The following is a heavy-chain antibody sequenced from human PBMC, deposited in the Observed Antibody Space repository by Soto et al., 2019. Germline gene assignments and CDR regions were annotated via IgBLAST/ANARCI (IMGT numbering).Heavy chain of an antibody. V-gene: IGHV1-69*06. CDR2: IIPIFGTA. CDR3: ARHRDGYNLFDY. Sequence: ASVKVSCKASGYTFTSYGISWVRQAPGQGLEWMGWIIPIFGTANYAQKFQGRVTITADKSTSTAYMELSSLRSEDTAVYYCARHRDGYNLFDYWGQGSMVTVS. D-gene: IGHD5-12*01. CDR1: GYTFTSYG. J-gene: IGHJ4*02.